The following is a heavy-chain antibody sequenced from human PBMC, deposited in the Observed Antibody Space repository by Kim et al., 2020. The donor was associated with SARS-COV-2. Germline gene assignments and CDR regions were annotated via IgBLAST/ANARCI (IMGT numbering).Heavy chain of an antibody. Sequence: GGSLRLSCAASGFTFSSYGMHWVRQAPGKGLEWVAVISYDGSNKYYADSVKGRFTISRDNSKNTLYLQMNSLRAEDTAVYYCAKDLGYCSSTSCYVPYYYYYGMDVWGQGTTVTVSS. CDR1: GFTFSSYG. V-gene: IGHV3-30*18. CDR3: AKDLGYCSSTSCYVPYYYYYGMDV. D-gene: IGHD2-2*01. J-gene: IGHJ6*02. CDR2: ISYDGSNK.